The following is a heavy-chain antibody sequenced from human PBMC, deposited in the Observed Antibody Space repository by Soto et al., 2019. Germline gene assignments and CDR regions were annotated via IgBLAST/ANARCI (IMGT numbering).Heavy chain of an antibody. Sequence: SETLSLTCAVSGGSISSSNWWSWVRQPPGKGLEWIGEIYHSGSTNYNPSLKSRVTISVDNSKNTLYLQMNSLRAEDTAVYYCAKDQGSSWYEIDYWGQGTLVTVSS. CDR2: IYHSGST. V-gene: IGHV4-4*02. CDR3: AKDQGSSWYEIDY. J-gene: IGHJ4*02. CDR1: GGSISSSNW. D-gene: IGHD6-13*01.